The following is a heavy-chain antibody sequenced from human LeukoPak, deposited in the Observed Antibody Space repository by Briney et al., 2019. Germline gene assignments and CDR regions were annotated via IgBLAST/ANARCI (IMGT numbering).Heavy chain of an antibody. CDR3: AVKGGYNDLDAPFDY. J-gene: IGHJ4*02. CDR1: RFTFSRYW. Sequence: GGSLRLSCAASRFTFSRYWMHWVRQAPGKGLEWVSRVNGDGTTTTYADSVKGRFTISRDNAKNTLYLRMNSLRVEDTAVYYCAVKGGYNDLDAPFDYWGPGNLVTVSS. V-gene: IGHV3-74*01. CDR2: VNGDGTTT. D-gene: IGHD5-12*01.